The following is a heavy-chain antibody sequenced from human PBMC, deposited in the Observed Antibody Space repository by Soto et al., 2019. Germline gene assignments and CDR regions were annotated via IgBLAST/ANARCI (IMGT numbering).Heavy chain of an antibody. Sequence: QVQLVESGGGVVQPGRSLRLSCAASGFTFNSYAMHWVRQAPGKGLEWVAVISYDGSSKYYADSVKGRFTISRDNSKHTLYLQMNSLRAEDTAVYYCAKTMVRGVFDAFDIWGQGTMVTVSS. J-gene: IGHJ3*02. CDR3: AKTMVRGVFDAFDI. V-gene: IGHV3-30-3*02. D-gene: IGHD3-10*01. CDR2: ISYDGSSK. CDR1: GFTFNSYA.